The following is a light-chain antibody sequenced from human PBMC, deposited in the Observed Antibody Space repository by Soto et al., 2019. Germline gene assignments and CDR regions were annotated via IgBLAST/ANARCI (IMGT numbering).Light chain of an antibody. Sequence: EIVLTQSPGTLSLSPGERATLSCRASQSVRSGYLAWYQQKPGQAPRLLIYGASSRATGIPDRFSGSGSGTDFTLTLSRLEPEDFAVYYCQHYDNSPWTFGQGTKVEIK. CDR3: QHYDNSPWT. V-gene: IGKV3-20*01. J-gene: IGKJ1*01. CDR2: GAS. CDR1: QSVRSGY.